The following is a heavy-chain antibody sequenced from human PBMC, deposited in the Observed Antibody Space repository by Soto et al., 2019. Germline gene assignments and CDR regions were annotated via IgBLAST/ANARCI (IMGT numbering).Heavy chain of an antibody. Sequence: ASVKVSCKASGYTFTGYYMHWVRQAPGQGLEWMGWINPNSGGTNYAQKFQGWVTMTRDTSISTAYMELSMLRSDDTAVYYCARVLYNYDSSGYHHWFDPWVQGILVTVS. V-gene: IGHV1-2*04. D-gene: IGHD3-22*01. J-gene: IGHJ5*02. CDR3: ARVLYNYDSSGYHHWFDP. CDR1: GYTFTGYY. CDR2: INPNSGGT.